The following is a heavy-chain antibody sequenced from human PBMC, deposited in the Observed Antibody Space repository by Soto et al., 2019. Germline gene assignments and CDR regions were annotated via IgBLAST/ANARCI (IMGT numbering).Heavy chain of an antibody. CDR1: GFTFSSYS. J-gene: IGHJ4*02. D-gene: IGHD3-22*01. CDR3: AIDVYYYDSSAYWAY. CDR2: ITGSSSYI. V-gene: IGHV3-21*02. Sequence: EVQLVESGGGLVKPGGSLRLSCAASGFTFSSYSMNWVRQAPGKGLEWVSSITGSSSYIYYADSVKGRFTISRDNAKSSLYLQMNGLRAEDTAVYYCAIDVYYYDSSAYWAYWGQGTLVTVSS.